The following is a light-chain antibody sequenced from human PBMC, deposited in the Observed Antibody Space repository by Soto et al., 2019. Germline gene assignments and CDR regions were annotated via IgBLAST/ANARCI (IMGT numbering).Light chain of an antibody. CDR2: AAS. Sequence: DIRITQSPSSLSASVGDRVTITCLASQDITLYLAWYQQKPGKSPNLLIYAASTLQSGVPSRFSGSGSGTDFTLSITNLQPEDFATYYCQQYKDYPLTFGGGTKVDIK. CDR3: QQYKDYPLT. J-gene: IGKJ4*01. V-gene: IGKV1-27*01. CDR1: QDITLY.